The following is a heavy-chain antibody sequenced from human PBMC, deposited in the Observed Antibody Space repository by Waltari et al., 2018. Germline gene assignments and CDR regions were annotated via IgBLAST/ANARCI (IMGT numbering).Heavy chain of an antibody. Sequence: QVQLQESGPGLVKPSETLSLTCTVSGGSISSYYWSWIRTPPGKGLEWIGYIYYSWSTNYNPSLKSRVTRSVDTSKNQFSLKLSSVTAADTAVYYCARGAYYYDSSGPSGPDYWGQGTLVTVSS. CDR1: GGSISSYY. D-gene: IGHD3-22*01. V-gene: IGHV4-59*01. J-gene: IGHJ4*02. CDR2: IYYSWST. CDR3: ARGAYYYDSSGPSGPDY.